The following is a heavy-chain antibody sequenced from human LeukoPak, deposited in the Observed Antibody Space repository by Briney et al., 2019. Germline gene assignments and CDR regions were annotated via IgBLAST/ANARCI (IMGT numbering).Heavy chain of an antibody. V-gene: IGHV4-4*07. J-gene: IGHJ4*02. Sequence: KPSQTLSLTCTVSGGSIISYYWSWIRQPAGKGLEWIGRIYTSGSTNYNPSLKNRVTMSVDTSKNQFSLTLSSVTAADMAVYYCARVFDSWGQGPLVTVSS. CDR2: IYTSGST. CDR1: GGSIISYY. CDR3: ARVFDS.